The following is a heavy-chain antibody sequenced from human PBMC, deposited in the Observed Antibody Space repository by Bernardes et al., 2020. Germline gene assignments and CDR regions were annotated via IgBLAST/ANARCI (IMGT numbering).Heavy chain of an antibody. Sequence: GGSLRLSCAASGFRFSDSTMNWARQAPGKGLEWVGRIKSKSDGGTTDYAAPVKGRFMISRDDSKNTLYLQMNSLKAEDTAVYYCTKANCGGDCPGYNWFDPWGQGTLVTVSS. CDR2: IKSKSDGGTT. CDR3: TKANCGGDCPGYNWFDP. CDR1: GFRFSDST. D-gene: IGHD2-21*01. V-gene: IGHV3-15*01. J-gene: IGHJ5*02.